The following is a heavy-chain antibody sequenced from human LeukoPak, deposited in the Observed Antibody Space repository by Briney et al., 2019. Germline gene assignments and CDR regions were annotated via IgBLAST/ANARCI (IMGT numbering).Heavy chain of an antibody. D-gene: IGHD6-19*01. CDR2: ISSSGSTI. CDR3: ARDRVQQYYFDY. CDR1: GFTFSDYY. V-gene: IGHV3-11*01. Sequence: GGSLRLSCAASGFTFSDYYMSWIRQAPGKGLEWVSYISSSGSTIYYADSVKGRYTISRDNAKNSLYLQMNSLRAEDTAVYYCARDRVQQYYFDYWGQGTLVTVSS. J-gene: IGHJ4*02.